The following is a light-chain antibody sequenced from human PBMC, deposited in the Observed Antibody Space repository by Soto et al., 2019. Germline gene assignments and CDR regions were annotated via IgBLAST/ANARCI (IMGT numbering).Light chain of an antibody. Sequence: EIVLTQSPATLSLSPGKRATLSCRASQSGGIKLAWYQKKPGQAPTLLIYDASTRATGIPARFSGSGSGTDFSLTISSLETEDSAVYFCQHRSSWPLTFGGGTKVEI. CDR2: DAS. J-gene: IGKJ4*01. CDR1: QSGGIK. V-gene: IGKV3-11*01. CDR3: QHRSSWPLT.